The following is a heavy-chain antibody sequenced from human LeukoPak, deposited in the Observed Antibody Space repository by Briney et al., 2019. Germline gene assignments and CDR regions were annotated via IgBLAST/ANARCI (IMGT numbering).Heavy chain of an antibody. D-gene: IGHD4-11*01. Sequence: PSETLSLTCAVYGGFFSGYYWSWIRQPPGKGLEWIGEINHSRSTNYNPSLKSRVTISVDTSKNQFSLKLSSVTAADTAVYYCASGNDYPYYYYYMDVWGKGTTVTVSS. CDR3: ASGNDYPYYYYYMDV. V-gene: IGHV4-34*01. CDR1: GGFFSGYY. CDR2: INHSRST. J-gene: IGHJ6*03.